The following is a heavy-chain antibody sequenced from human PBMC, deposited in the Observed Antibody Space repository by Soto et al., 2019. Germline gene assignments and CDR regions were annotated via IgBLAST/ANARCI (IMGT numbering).Heavy chain of an antibody. V-gene: IGHV1-18*01. CDR1: GYTFTSYG. D-gene: IGHD3-22*01. J-gene: IGHJ5*02. CDR3: AREKKDSSGYYYVPGGWFDP. Sequence: SVKVSCKASGYTFTSYGISWVRQAPVQGLEWMGWISAYNGNTNYAQKLQGRVTMTTDTSTSTAYMELRSLRSDDTAVYYCAREKKDSSGYYYVPGGWFDPWGQGTLVTVSS. CDR2: ISAYNGNT.